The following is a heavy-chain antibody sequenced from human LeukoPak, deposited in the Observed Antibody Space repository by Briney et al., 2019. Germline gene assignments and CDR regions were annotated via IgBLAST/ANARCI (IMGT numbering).Heavy chain of an antibody. J-gene: IGHJ4*02. D-gene: IGHD6-19*01. CDR1: GFTFSTYA. CDR3: ARNDFGSGWLGDY. V-gene: IGHV3-23*01. Sequence: PGGSLRLSCAASGFTFSTYAMSWARQAPGKGLEWVSTIGGGGGGTYYADSVKGRFTISRDTSKNTLFLQMNSLRAEDTAVYYCARNDFGSGWLGDYWGQGTLVTVFS. CDR2: IGGGGGGT.